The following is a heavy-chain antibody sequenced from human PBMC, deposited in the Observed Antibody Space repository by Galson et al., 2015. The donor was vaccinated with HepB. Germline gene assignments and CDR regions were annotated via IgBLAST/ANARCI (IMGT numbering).Heavy chain of an antibody. V-gene: IGHV1-18*01. CDR3: ARGTICSSTSCYEETLGAIDY. J-gene: IGHJ4*02. CDR2: ISAYNGNT. D-gene: IGHD2-2*01. CDR1: GYTFTSYG. Sequence: SVKVSCKASGYTFTSYGISWVRQAPGQGLEWMGWISAYNGNTNYAQKLQGRVTMTTDTSTSTAYMELRSLSSDDTAVYYCARGTICSSTSCYEETLGAIDYWGQGTLVTVSS.